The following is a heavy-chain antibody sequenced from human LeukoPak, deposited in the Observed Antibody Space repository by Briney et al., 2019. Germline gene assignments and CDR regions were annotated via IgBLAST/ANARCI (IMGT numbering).Heavy chain of an antibody. D-gene: IGHD2-15*01. V-gene: IGHV3-23*01. CDR1: AFTFSSYA. CDR3: ARLRDLGYCSAGSCYPLPDY. J-gene: IGHJ4*02. Sequence: GGSLRLSCAASAFTFSSYAMSWVRQAPGKGLEWVSAFSSSGGSTYYADSLKGRFTISRDNSKNKLYLQMNSLRGEDTAVYYCARLRDLGYCSAGSCYPLPDYWGQGTLVTVSS. CDR2: FSSSGGST.